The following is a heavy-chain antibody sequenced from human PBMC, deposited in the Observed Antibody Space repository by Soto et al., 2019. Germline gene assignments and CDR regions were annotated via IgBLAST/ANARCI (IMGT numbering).Heavy chain of an antibody. V-gene: IGHV1-3*01. CDR3: GRGGPPSLK. D-gene: IGHD2-2*01. Sequence: ASVKVSCKASGYTFTSYAMHWVRQAPGQRLEWMGWINAGNGNTKYAQKLQGRVTMTTDTSTSTAYMELRSLRYDDTAVYYCGRGGPPSLKWGQGTLVTVSS. CDR1: GYTFTSYA. CDR2: INAGNGNT. J-gene: IGHJ4*02.